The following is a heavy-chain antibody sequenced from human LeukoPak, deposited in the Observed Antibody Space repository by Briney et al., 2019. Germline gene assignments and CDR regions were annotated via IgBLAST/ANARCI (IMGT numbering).Heavy chain of an antibody. Sequence: ASVKVSCKASGYTFTGYYMHWVRQAPGQGLEWMGWINPNSGGTNYAQKFQGRVTMTRDTSISTAYMELSRLRSDDTAVYYCARAALEMATIFDYWGQGNLVIVSS. V-gene: IGHV1-2*02. CDR1: GYTFTGYY. J-gene: IGHJ4*02. CDR3: ARAALEMATIFDY. CDR2: INPNSGGT. D-gene: IGHD5-24*01.